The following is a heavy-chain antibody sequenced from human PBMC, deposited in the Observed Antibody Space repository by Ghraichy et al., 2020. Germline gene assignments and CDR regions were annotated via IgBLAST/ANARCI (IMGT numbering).Heavy chain of an antibody. CDR1: GGSFSDYY. CDR3: ARATGRFLEFLSV. V-gene: IGHV4-34*01. J-gene: IGHJ4*02. Sequence: SETLSLTCAVYGGSFSDYYWSWIRQPPGKGLEWIGEINHSGSSNYNPSLKSRVTISVDTSKNQFSLKLSSVTAADTAVYYCARATGRFLEFLSVWGQGTLVSVSS. D-gene: IGHD3-3*01. CDR2: INHSGSS.